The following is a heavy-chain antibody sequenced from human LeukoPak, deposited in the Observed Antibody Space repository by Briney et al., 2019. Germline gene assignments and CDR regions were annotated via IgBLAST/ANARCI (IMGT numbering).Heavy chain of an antibody. CDR2: ISSSGST. V-gene: IGHV4-61*02. Sequence: SETLSLTCTVSGDSISSGDYYWSWIRQPAGKGLEWIGRISSSGSTNYNPSLKSLITISVDTSKTQFSLKLSSVTAADTAVYFCARGPYSYDSSGAFDIWGQGTMVTVSS. CDR1: GDSISSGDYY. J-gene: IGHJ3*02. D-gene: IGHD3-22*01. CDR3: ARGPYSYDSSGAFDI.